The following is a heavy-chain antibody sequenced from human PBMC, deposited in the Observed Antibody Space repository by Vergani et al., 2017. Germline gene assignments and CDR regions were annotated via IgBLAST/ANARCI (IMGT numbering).Heavy chain of an antibody. D-gene: IGHD5-18*01. Sequence: QVQLVQSGAEVKKPGSSVKVSCKASGGTFSSYAISWVRQAPGQGLEWMGRIIPILGIANYAQKFQGRVTITADKSTSTADMELSSLRSEDTAVYYCAGGQDAAMVTRMSNWFDPWGQGTLVTVSS. V-gene: IGHV1-69*04. CDR1: GGTFSSYA. CDR2: IIPILGIA. CDR3: AGGQDAAMVTRMSNWFDP. J-gene: IGHJ5*02.